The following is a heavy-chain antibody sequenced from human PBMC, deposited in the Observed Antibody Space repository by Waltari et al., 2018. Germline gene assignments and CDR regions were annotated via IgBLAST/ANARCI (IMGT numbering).Heavy chain of an antibody. D-gene: IGHD3-10*01. CDR1: GGSISTTNW. Sequence: QVQLQELGPGLVEPSLTLTLTCAISGGSISTTNWWNWVRQAPGKGLEWIGETYHTGSTHYNPFLKSRVSISVDKSKNQFSLMLTSVTAADTAVYFCARQPQYSTSGGYWGPGILVTVSS. CDR2: TYHTGST. V-gene: IGHV4-4*02. J-gene: IGHJ4*02. CDR3: ARQPQYSTSGGY.